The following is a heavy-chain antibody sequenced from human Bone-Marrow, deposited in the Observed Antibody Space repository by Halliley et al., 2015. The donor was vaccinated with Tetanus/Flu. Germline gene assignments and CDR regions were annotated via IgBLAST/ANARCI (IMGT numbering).Heavy chain of an antibody. D-gene: IGHD3-22*01. CDR1: GFTFSDYE. CDR2: ISTSGSTI. Sequence: SLRLSCATSGFTFSDYEMNWVRQAPGKGLEWLSHISTSGSTIYYADSVEGRFTISRNNAKNSLYLQMNGLRAEDTAVYYCVREYYDSSSLYWYFDLWGRGTLVTVSS. V-gene: IGHV3-48*03. J-gene: IGHJ2*01. CDR3: VREYYDSSSLYWYFDL.